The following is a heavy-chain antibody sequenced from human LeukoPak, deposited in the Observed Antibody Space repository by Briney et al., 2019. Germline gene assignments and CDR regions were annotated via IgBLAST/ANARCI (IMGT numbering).Heavy chain of an antibody. J-gene: IGHJ3*02. CDR2: IYYSGST. CDR1: GGSISSYY. V-gene: IGHV4-59*08. Sequence: SETLSLTCTVSGGSISSYYWSWSRQPPGKGLEWSGYIYYSGSTNYNPSLTSRVTISVDTSKNQFSLKLSSVTAADTAVYYCARHLNYDFWSGYYNPHAFDIWGQGTMVTVSS. D-gene: IGHD3-3*01. CDR3: ARHLNYDFWSGYYNPHAFDI.